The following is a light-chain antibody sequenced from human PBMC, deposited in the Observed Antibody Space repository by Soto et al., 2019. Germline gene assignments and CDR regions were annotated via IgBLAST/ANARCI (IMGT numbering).Light chain of an antibody. CDR2: AAS. J-gene: IGKJ2*01. V-gene: IGKV1-39*01. CDR1: QSISSY. CDR3: QQSYSTPRT. Sequence: DIQMTQSPSSLSASVGDRVTITCRASQSISSYLNWYQQKPGKAPKLLIYAASSVQSGVPSRFSGSGSGTDFTLTISSLRPEDFATYYCQQSYSTPRTFGQGTKLEIK.